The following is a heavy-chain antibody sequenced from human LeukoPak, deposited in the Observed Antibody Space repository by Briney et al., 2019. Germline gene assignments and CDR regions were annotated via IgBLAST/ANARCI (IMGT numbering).Heavy chain of an antibody. J-gene: IGHJ5*02. CDR2: VRYSGST. Sequence: SETLSLTCTVSSDSISNYYWSWIRQPPGKGPEWIGYVRYSGSTSYNPSLKSRVTMSVDTSKNQFSLRLSSVTAADTAVYYCARDLVEAYCSGGSCYRWFDPWGQGTLVTVSS. CDR3: ARDLVEAYCSGGSCYRWFDP. V-gene: IGHV4-59*01. CDR1: SDSISNYY. D-gene: IGHD2-15*01.